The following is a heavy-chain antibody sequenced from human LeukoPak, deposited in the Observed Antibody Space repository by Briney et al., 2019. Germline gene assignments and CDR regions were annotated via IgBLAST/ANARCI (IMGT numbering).Heavy chain of an antibody. CDR2: ISHRGST. Sequence: SETLSLTCTVSGDSISPYYWSWVRQPPGKGPEYIGFISHRGSTDYNPSLKSRVTISVDTSKNQFSLRLTSVTAADTAVYYCVRVHDYLWGSYRFFDHWGQGTLVTVSS. J-gene: IGHJ4*02. CDR1: GDSISPYY. V-gene: IGHV4-59*08. D-gene: IGHD3-16*02. CDR3: VRVHDYLWGSYRFFDH.